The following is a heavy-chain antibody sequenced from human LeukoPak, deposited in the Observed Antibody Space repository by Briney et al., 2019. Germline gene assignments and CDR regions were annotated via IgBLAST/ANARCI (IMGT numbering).Heavy chain of an antibody. CDR3: ARDAEGIDAFDI. CDR1: GFTVSSNY. J-gene: IGHJ3*02. Sequence: GGSLRLSCAAPGFTVSSNYMSWVRQAPGKGLEWVSVIYSGGSTYYADSVKGRFTISRDNSKNTLYFQMNSLRAEDTAVYYCARDAEGIDAFDIWGQGTMVTVSS. CDR2: IYSGGST. V-gene: IGHV3-66*01.